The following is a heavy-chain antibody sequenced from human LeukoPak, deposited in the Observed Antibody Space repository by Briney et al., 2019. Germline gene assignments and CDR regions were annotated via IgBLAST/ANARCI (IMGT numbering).Heavy chain of an antibody. D-gene: IGHD3-10*01. J-gene: IGHJ4*02. CDR3: ATGYYGSGSYYNFDY. CDR1: GGSISSHY. V-gene: IGHV4-59*11. Sequence: SETLSLTCTVSGGSISSHYWSWIRQPPGKGLEWIGYIYYSGSTNYNPSLKSRVTISVDTSKNQFSLKLSSVTAADTAVYYCATGYYGSGSYYNFDYWGQGTLVTVSS. CDR2: IYYSGST.